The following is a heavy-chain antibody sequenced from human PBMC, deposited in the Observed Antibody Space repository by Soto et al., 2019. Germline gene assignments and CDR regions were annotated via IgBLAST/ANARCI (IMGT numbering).Heavy chain of an antibody. V-gene: IGHV3-33*01. Sequence: PGGSLRLSCAASGFTFSSYGMHWVRQAPGKGLEWVAVIWYDGSNKYYADSVKGRFTISRDNSKNTLYLQMNSLRAEDTSVYYRAIDLSGWVRRGAFDYWGQGTRGTVSS. CDR3: AIDLSGWVRRGAFDY. D-gene: IGHD6-19*01. CDR1: GFTFSSYG. CDR2: IWYDGSNK. J-gene: IGHJ4*02.